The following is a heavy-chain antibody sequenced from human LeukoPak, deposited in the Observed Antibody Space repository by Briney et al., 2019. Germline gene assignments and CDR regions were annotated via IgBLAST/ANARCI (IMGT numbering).Heavy chain of an antibody. D-gene: IGHD6-19*01. CDR3: ARGGWLVRSWFDP. V-gene: IGHV4-59*01. J-gene: IGHJ5*02. Sequence: SETLSLTCTVSGVSISSYYWSWIRQPSGKGLEWIGYIYYSGSTNYNPSLKSRVTISVDTSKNQFSLKLSSVTAADTAVYYCARGGWLVRSWFDPWGQGTLVTVSS. CDR2: IYYSGST. CDR1: GVSISSYY.